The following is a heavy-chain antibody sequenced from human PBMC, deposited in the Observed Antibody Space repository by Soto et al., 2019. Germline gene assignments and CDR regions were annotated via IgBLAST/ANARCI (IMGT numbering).Heavy chain of an antibody. CDR1: GYTFTHYV. V-gene: IGHV1-3*01. Sequence: QVQLVQSGAEVKKPGASVKVSCKASGYTFTHYVIHWVRQAPGQRLEWMGWINGGNGNTKHPQNFQGRATITRDTSASTAYMELSSLRSEDTAVYYCARGVSSSIDYWGQGTLVTVSS. J-gene: IGHJ4*02. CDR2: INGGNGNT. D-gene: IGHD6-6*01. CDR3: ARGVSSSIDY.